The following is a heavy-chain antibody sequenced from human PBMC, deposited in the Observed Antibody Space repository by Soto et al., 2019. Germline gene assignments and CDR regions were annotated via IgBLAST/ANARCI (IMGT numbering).Heavy chain of an antibody. V-gene: IGHV4-39*01. CDR1: GGSITRNNHY. CDR3: ARLGSSGWYQGSYFDY. J-gene: IGHJ4*02. CDR2: ILYSGST. D-gene: IGHD6-19*01. Sequence: QLQLQESGPGLVKPSETLSLTCIVSGGSITRNNHYWGWIRQSPGKGLEWIGSILYSGSTNYNQSLKSRVTLSVETSKNQCSLKMSSVTAADTALYYCARLGSSGWYQGSYFDYWGQGTLVTVSS.